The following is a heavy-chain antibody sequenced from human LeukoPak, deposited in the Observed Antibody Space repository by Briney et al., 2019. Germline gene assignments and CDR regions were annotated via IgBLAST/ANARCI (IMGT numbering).Heavy chain of an antibody. V-gene: IGHV1-18*01. CDR3: ARVSAERQGSGSSDY. CDR2: ISAYNGNT. CDR1: GYTFTSYG. J-gene: IGHJ4*02. D-gene: IGHD1-26*01. Sequence: ASVKVSCKASGYTFTSYGISWVRQASGQGLEWMGWISAYNGNTNYAQKLQGRVTMTTDTSTSTAYMELRSLRSDDTAVYYCARVSAERQGSGSSDYWGQGTLVTVSS.